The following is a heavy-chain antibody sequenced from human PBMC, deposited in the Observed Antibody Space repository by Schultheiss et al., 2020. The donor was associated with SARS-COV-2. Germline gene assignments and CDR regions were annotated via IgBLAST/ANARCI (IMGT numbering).Heavy chain of an antibody. V-gene: IGHV4-31*03. CDR3: ARNVWGPKIDL. J-gene: IGHJ5*02. D-gene: IGHD1-26*01. CDR2: IYHSGST. Sequence: SQTLSLTCTVSGDPLSYGGFYWTWIRQHPGKTLEWIGSIYHSGSTFYSPSLKSRLTLSVDTSKNQFSLNLSSVTPADTAVYYCARNVWGPKIDLWGQGTLVTVSS. CDR1: GDPLSYGGFY.